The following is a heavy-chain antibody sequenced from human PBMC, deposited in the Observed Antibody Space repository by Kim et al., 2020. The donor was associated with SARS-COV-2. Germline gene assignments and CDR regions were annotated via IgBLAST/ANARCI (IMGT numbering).Heavy chain of an antibody. CDR1: GGSFSGYY. Sequence: SETLSLTCAVYGGSFSGYYWSWIRQPPGKGLEWIGEINHSGSTNYNPSLKSRVTISVDTSKNQFSLKLSSVTAADTAVYYCAREDWNQPHWVDPCGRGTL. CDR3: AREDWNQPHWVDP. V-gene: IGHV4-34*01. CDR2: INHSGST. D-gene: IGHD1-1*01. J-gene: IGHJ5*02.